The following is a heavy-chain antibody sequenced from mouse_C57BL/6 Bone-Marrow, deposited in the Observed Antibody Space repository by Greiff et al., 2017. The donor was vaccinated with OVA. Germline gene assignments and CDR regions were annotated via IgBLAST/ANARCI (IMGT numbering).Heavy chain of an antibody. CDR2: IYYSGTI. D-gene: IGHD4-1*01. CDR1: GISITTGNYR. V-gene: IGHV3-5*01. Sequence: DVQLQESGPGLVKPSQTVFLTCTVTGISITTGNYRWSWLRPFPGNKLDWIGYIYYSGTITYNPSLTSRTTITRDTPKTQFFLEMNSLTAEDTATYYCARDGDWPFAYWGQGTLVTVSA. CDR3: ARDGDWPFAY. J-gene: IGHJ3*01.